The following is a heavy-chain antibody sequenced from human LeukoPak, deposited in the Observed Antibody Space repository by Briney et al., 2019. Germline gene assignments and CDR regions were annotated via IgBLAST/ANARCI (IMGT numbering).Heavy chain of an antibody. CDR2: INHSGST. Sequence: SETLSLTCAVYGGSFSGYYWSWIRQPPGKGLEWIGEINHSGSTNYNPSLKSRVTISVDTSKNQFSLKLSSVTAADTAVYYCARGKRFHYYYYYTDVWGKGTTVTVSS. CDR1: GGSFSGYY. V-gene: IGHV4-34*01. J-gene: IGHJ6*03. CDR3: ARGKRFHYYYYYTDV. D-gene: IGHD3-3*01.